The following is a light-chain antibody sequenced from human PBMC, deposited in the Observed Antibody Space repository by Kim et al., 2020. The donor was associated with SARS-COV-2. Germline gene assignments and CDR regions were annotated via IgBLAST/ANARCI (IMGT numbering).Light chain of an antibody. CDR1: QSVSSSH. CDR3: HLYGGA. V-gene: IGKV3-20*01. J-gene: IGKJ1*01. Sequence: LSLAPGERAAHACRASQSVSSSHLNWYHQKPGQAPRLSIYGASSRAAGIPDRFSGSGSGTDFTLTIARLEPEDFAVYFCHLYGGAFGQGTKVDIK. CDR2: GAS.